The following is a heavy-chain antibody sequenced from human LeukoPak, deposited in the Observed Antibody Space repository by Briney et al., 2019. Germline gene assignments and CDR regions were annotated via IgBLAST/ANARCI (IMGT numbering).Heavy chain of an antibody. CDR2: TYYRSKWYN. CDR1: GDGVSSNSAA. Sequence: SQTLSLTCAISGDGVSSNSAAWNWIRQSPSRGLEWLGRTYYRSKWYNDYAVSVKSRITINPDTSKNQFSLQLNSVTPEDTAVYYCARERAQYYYDSSGYPHDWYFDLWGRGTLVTVSS. J-gene: IGHJ2*01. V-gene: IGHV6-1*01. D-gene: IGHD3-22*01. CDR3: ARERAQYYYDSSGYPHDWYFDL.